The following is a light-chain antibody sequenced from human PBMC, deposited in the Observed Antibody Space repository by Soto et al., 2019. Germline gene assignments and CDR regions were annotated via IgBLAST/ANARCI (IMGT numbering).Light chain of an antibody. J-gene: IGLJ1*01. V-gene: IGLV1-40*01. CDR3: QSYDSSLRGYV. CDR2: GNS. Sequence: QSVLTQPPSVSGAPGQRVTISCTGSSSNIGAGYDVHWYHQLPGTSPKVLIYGNSNRPSGVPDRFSGSKSGTSASLAITGLQAEDEADYYCQSYDSSLRGYVFGTRTKLTVL. CDR1: SSNIGAGYD.